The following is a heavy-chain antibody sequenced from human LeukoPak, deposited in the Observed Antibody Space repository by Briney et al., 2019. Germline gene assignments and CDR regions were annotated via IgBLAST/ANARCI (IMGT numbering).Heavy chain of an antibody. D-gene: IGHD6-19*01. J-gene: IGHJ5*02. CDR1: GYTYTAYY. Sequence: ASVKVSCKPSGYTYTAYYLHWVRQAPGQGLEWMGWINPNTGGAKYAQKFQGRLTMTSDTSINTVNLGLSRLRSDDTAVYFCAKARVVACTKTLGYHWFDPWGQGTLVTVSS. CDR3: AKARVVACTKTLGYHWFDP. CDR2: INPNTGGA. V-gene: IGHV1-2*02.